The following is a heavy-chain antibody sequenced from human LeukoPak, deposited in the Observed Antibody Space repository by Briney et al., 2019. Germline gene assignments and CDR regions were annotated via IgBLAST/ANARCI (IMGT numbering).Heavy chain of an antibody. CDR1: GYSISSGYY. J-gene: IGHJ4*02. V-gene: IGHV4-38-2*02. CDR2: IYHSGST. CDR3: ARVGVRYCSGGSCPTLVMTPAAANY. Sequence: PSETLSLTCTVSGYSISSGYYWGWIRQPPGKGLEWIGSIYHSGSTYYNPSLKSRVTISVDTSKNQFSLKLSSVTAADTAVYYCARVGVRYCSGGSCPTLVMTPAAANYWGQGTLVTVSS. D-gene: IGHD2-15*01.